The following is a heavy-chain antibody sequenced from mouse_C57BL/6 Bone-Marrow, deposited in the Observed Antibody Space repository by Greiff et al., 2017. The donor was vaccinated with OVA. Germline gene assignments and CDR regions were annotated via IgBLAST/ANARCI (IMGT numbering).Heavy chain of an antibody. CDR1: GFSLTSYG. Sequence: VKLMESGPGLVAPSQSLSITCTVSGFSLTSYGVDWVRQSPGKGLEWLGVIWGIGSTNYNSALKSRLSISKDNSKSQVFLKMNSLQTDDTAMYYWASAYYGSSPYYAMDYWGQGTSVTVSS. V-gene: IGHV2-6*01. CDR3: ASAYYGSSPYYAMDY. D-gene: IGHD1-1*01. CDR2: IWGIGST. J-gene: IGHJ4*01.